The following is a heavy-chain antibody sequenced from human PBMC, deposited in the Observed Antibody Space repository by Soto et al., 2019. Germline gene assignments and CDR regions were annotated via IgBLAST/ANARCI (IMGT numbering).Heavy chain of an antibody. J-gene: IGHJ5*02. CDR3: AVASITIFGVVTRFDP. CDR2: IPYSGST. Sequence: PSETLSLTCTVSGGSITSGGYYWTWIRQHPGKGLEFIGFIPYSGSTYYTPSLKSRVTISADTSKNQFSLKLSSVTAADTAVYYCAVASITIFGVVTRFDPWGQGTLVTVSS. D-gene: IGHD3-3*01. CDR1: GGSITSGGYY. V-gene: IGHV4-31*03.